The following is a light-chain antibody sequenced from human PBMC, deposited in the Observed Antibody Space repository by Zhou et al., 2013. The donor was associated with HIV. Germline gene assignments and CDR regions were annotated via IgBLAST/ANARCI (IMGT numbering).Light chain of an antibody. Sequence: EIVLTQSPVTLSLSPGEGVTLSCRASQSVDTRLAWYQQRPGQAPSLLIYDASKRASGIPARFSGSGSGTDFTLTINSLEPEDFAVYYCQQRSNWPPTFGGGSTVEI. J-gene: IGKJ4*01. CDR1: QSVDTR. CDR3: QQRSNWPPT. V-gene: IGKV3-11*01. CDR2: DAS.